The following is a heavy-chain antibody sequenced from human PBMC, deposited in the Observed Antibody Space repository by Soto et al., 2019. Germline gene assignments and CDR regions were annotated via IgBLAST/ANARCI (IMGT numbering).Heavy chain of an antibody. Sequence: SETLSLTCTVSGGSISSSSYYWGWIRQPPGKGLECIGSIYYSGSTYYNPSLKSRVTISVDTSKNQFSLKLSSVTAADTAVYYCASPGGIPANDYWGQGTLVTVSS. CDR3: ASPGGIPANDY. CDR1: GGSISSSSYY. J-gene: IGHJ4*02. V-gene: IGHV4-39*01. CDR2: IYYSGST. D-gene: IGHD2-2*01.